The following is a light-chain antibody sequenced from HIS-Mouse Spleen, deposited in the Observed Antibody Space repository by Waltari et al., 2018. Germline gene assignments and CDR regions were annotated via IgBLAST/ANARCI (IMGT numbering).Light chain of an antibody. V-gene: IGLV2-23*03. CDR2: EGS. Sequence: QSALTQPASVSGPPGQSIPISCPGTSSDVGSYNLFPWYQQHPGKAPKLMIYEGSKRPSGVSNRFSGSKSGNTASLTISGLQAEDEADYYCCSYAGSSTFEVFGGGTKLTVL. J-gene: IGLJ2*01. CDR1: SSDVGSYNL. CDR3: CSYAGSSTFEV.